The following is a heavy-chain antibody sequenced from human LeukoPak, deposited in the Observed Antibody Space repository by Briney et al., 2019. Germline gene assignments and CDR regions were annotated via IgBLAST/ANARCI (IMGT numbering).Heavy chain of an antibody. CDR1: GFSFSGYW. J-gene: IGHJ6*02. V-gene: IGHV3-7*01. CDR3: SRVLYSSGWVFGGYCAMDV. Sequence: GGSLRLSCAASGFSFSGYWMNWVRQAPGKGLEWVANIKQDGSENYYMDSVKGRFTISRDNAKKSLYLQMNSLRAEDTAVYYCSRVLYSSGWVFGGYCAMDVWGQGTTVTVSS. D-gene: IGHD6-19*01. CDR2: IKQDGSEN.